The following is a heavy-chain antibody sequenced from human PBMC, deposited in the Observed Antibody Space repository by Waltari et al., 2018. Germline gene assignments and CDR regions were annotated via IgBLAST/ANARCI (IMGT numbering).Heavy chain of an antibody. CDR3: ARDEVAAAAGENWFDP. CDR2: INPNSGGT. D-gene: IGHD6-13*01. J-gene: IGHJ5*02. CDR1: GYTFPGYY. V-gene: IGHV1-2*02. Sequence: QVQLVQSGAEVKKPGASVKVSCKASGYTFPGYYMHWVRQAPGQGLEWMGWINPNSGGTNYAQKFQGRVTMTRDTSISTAYMELSRLRSDDTAVYYCARDEVAAAAGENWFDPWGQGTLVTVSS.